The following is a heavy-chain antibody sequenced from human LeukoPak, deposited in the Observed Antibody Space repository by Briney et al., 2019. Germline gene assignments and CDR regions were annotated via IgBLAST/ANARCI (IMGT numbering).Heavy chain of an antibody. Sequence: GSLRLSCAASGFTFSSYSMNWVRQAPGKGLEWVSSITSGSSYRFYADSVKGRFTISRDNAKNSLHLQMNSLRAEDTAVYYCARDPYSGSYGNYYYYFMDVWGKGTTVTISS. CDR3: ARDPYSGSYGNYYYYFMDV. CDR1: GFTFSSYS. CDR2: ITSGSSYR. D-gene: IGHD1-26*01. V-gene: IGHV3-21*01. J-gene: IGHJ6*03.